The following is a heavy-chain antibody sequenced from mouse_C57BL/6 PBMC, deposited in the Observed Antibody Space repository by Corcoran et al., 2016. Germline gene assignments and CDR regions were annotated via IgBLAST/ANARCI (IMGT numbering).Heavy chain of an antibody. CDR3: AYYYVSSYWYFDV. CDR1: GYTFTTYG. J-gene: IGHJ1*03. CDR2: INTYSGVP. V-gene: IGHV9-3*01. Sequence: QLQLVQSGPELKKPGETVKISCKASGYTFTTYGRSWVKQAPGKGLKWMGWINTYSGVPTYADDFKGRFAFSLETSASTAYLKINNLKNEDTATYFCAYYYVSSYWYFDVWGTGTTVTVSS. D-gene: IGHD1-1*01.